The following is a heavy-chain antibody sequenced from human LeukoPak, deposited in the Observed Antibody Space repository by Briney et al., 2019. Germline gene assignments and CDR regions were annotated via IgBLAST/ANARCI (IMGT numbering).Heavy chain of an antibody. J-gene: IGHJ4*02. CDR1: GFTFSSYS. CDR2: ISSSGSTV. D-gene: IGHD3-22*01. CDR3: ARDGLYDSSGYFDF. V-gene: IGHV3-48*04. Sequence: QSGGSLRLSCAASGFTFSSYSMNWVRQAPGRGLEWISYISSSGSTVYYADSVKGRFTISRDNAKNSLYLQMNSLRAEDMAVYYCARDGLYDSSGYFDFWGQGILVTVSS.